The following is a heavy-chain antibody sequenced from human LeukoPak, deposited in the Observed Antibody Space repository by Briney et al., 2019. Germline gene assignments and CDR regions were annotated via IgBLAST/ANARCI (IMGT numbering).Heavy chain of an antibody. V-gene: IGHV1-2*02. CDR2: INPNSGGT. CDR1: GYTFTGYY. D-gene: IGHD6-13*01. J-gene: IGHJ3*02. Sequence: EASVKVSCKASGYTFTGYYMHWVRQAPGQGLEWMGWINPNSGGTNYAQKFQGRVTMTRDTSISTAYMELSRLRSDDTAVYYCAREAAAGISAIDIWGQGTMVTVSS. CDR3: AREAAAGISAIDI.